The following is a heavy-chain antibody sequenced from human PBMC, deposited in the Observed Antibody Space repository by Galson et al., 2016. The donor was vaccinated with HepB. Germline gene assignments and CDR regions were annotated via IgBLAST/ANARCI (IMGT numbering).Heavy chain of an antibody. CDR2: ISSSNSTI. Sequence: SLRLSCAASGFTFSSYNMNWVRQAPGKGLEWISYISSSNSTIYYADTLQGRFTISRDKAKNSLYLQMSSLRYEDTAVYYCASDVGVNKEFYGMDVWGQGTTVTVSS. D-gene: IGHD3-22*01. CDR3: ASDVGVNKEFYGMDV. J-gene: IGHJ6*02. V-gene: IGHV3-48*02. CDR1: GFTFSSYN.